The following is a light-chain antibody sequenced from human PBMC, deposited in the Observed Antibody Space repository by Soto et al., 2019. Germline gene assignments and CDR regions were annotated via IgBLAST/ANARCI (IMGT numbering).Light chain of an antibody. V-gene: IGLV1-44*01. J-gene: IGLJ3*02. Sequence: QSVLTQPPSASGTPGQRVTISCSGSSSNIGRNTVNWYQQLPGTAPKLLIYSNNQRPSGVPDRFSGSKSGTSASLAISGLQSEDEADYYCAAWDDSLNALVFGGGTQLTVL. CDR1: SSNIGRNT. CDR2: SNN. CDR3: AAWDDSLNALV.